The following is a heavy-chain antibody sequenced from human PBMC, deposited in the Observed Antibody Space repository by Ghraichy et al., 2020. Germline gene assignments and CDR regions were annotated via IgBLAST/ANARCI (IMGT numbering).Heavy chain of an antibody. CDR3: TRHPPYAVTDFYYYGLDV. V-gene: IGHV3-73*01. Sequence: GESLNISCAASGFTFSDSAMHWVRQASGKGLEWVGRIRSKANSYATTYGASVKGRFIISRDDSKNTAFLQMNSLKTEDTAVYYCTRHPPYAVTDFYYYGLDVWGQGTTVTVSS. CDR1: GFTFSDSA. D-gene: IGHD2-2*01. CDR2: IRSKANSYAT. J-gene: IGHJ6*02.